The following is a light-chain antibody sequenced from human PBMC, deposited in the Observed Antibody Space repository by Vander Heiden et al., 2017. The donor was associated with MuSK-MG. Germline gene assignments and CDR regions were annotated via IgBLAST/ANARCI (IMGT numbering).Light chain of an antibody. CDR3: QQRRNWPT. J-gene: IGKJ5*01. CDR1: KGFSSY. CDR2: DAS. Sequence: EVVFTHSPATLSFSPEQGATLSCLDSKGFSSYVAWHQKKPGQPPRLLIYDASNRATGTPARFSGSAPGKDLTITISSLEHEDFAVYYCQQRRNWPTFGQGTRLEIK. V-gene: IGKV3D-11*01.